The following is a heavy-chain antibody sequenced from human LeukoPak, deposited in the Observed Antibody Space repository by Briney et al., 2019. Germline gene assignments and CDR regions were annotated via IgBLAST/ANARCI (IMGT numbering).Heavy chain of an antibody. CDR2: ISDSSSYT. CDR1: RFIFSSYS. Sequence: GGSLRLSCAASRFIFSSYSMNWVRQAPGKGLEWVSYISDSSSYTYYADSVKGRFTISRDNSKNTLYLQMNSLRAEDTAVYYCAKNYYDSSGYYYVSCIDYWGQGTLVTVSS. J-gene: IGHJ4*02. V-gene: IGHV3-23*05. D-gene: IGHD3-22*01. CDR3: AKNYYDSSGYYYVSCIDY.